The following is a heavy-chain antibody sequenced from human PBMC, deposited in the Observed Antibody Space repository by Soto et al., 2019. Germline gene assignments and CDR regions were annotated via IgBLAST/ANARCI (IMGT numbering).Heavy chain of an antibody. D-gene: IGHD2-8*02. V-gene: IGHV4-39*01. CDR1: GGSIGSSDFD. J-gene: IGHJ3*02. CDR3: ARHFPVESGARTMGGFDI. Sequence: SETLSLTCTVSGGSIGSSDFDWGWIRQPPGKGLEWIGTFRFSGTTYYNPSLKSRVTISVDTSKNQYSMEMNSVTAADTAMYFCARHFPVESGARTMGGFDIWGQGAMVTVSS. CDR2: FRFSGTT.